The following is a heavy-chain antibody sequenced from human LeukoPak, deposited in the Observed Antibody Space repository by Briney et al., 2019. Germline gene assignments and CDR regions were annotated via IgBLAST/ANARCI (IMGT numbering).Heavy chain of an antibody. CDR3: VRHAGPPLGGFDV. CDR1: GGSISSYY. CDR2: IYNSGNT. V-gene: IGHV4-59*08. Sequence: SETLSLTCTVSGGSISSYYCSWIRQPPGKGLEWIGYIYNSGNTNYNPSLKSRVTVSVDTSKNQCSLKLSSVTAADTAVYYCVRHAGPPLGGFDVWGQGTMVSVSS. J-gene: IGHJ3*01. D-gene: IGHD1-26*01.